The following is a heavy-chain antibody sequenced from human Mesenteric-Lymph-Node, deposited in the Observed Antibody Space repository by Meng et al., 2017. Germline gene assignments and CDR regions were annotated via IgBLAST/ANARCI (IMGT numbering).Heavy chain of an antibody. CDR1: GFTFGTYG. V-gene: IGHV3-33*01. CDR2: IWYDGTDK. CDR3: ARADDNWIIIEY. Sequence: QVQLVESGGGVVQPGRSLRLSCAASGFTFGTYGMHWGRQAPGKGLEWVAVIWYDGTDKFYGDSVKGRFTISRDNSKNTLFLQMNSLTVDDTAVYYCARADDNWIIIEYWGQGTLVTVSS. D-gene: IGHD1-20*01. J-gene: IGHJ4*02.